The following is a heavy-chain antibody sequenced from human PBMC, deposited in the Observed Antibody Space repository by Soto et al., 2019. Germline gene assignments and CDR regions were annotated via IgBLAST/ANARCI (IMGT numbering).Heavy chain of an antibody. Sequence: EVQLLESGGGLVQPGGSLRLSCAAAGFTFSNYALTWVRQSPGKGLEWVSTFSGSGGSTYYADSVRGRFTISSDNAKNTLFLQMNSLRVEDTAIYYCASDGTGDTCPGLDVWGQGTTVSVSS. J-gene: IGHJ6*02. D-gene: IGHD1-26*01. CDR3: ASDGTGDTCPGLDV. V-gene: IGHV3-23*01. CDR1: GFTFSNYA. CDR2: FSGSGGST.